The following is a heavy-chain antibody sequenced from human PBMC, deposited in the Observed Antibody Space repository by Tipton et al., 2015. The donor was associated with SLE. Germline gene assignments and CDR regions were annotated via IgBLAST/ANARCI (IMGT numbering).Heavy chain of an antibody. Sequence: SLRLSCVASGFTFSTYAMHWVRQAPGKGLEWVSYISSSSSTIYYADSVKGRFTISRDNAKNSLYLQMNSLRAEDTAVYYCARERSDDAFDIWGQGTMVTVSS. D-gene: IGHD4-17*01. CDR3: ARERSDDAFDI. CDR1: GFTFSTYA. CDR2: ISSSSSTI. V-gene: IGHV3-48*01. J-gene: IGHJ3*02.